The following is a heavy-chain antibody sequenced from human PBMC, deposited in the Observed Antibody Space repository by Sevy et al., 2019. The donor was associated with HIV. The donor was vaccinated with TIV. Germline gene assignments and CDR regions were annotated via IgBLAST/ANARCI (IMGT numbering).Heavy chain of an antibody. CDR2: ISAYNGNT. CDR3: ASCYYYDSSGYPEWEYFQH. D-gene: IGHD3-22*01. J-gene: IGHJ1*01. CDR1: GYTFTSYC. Sequence: ASVKVSCKASGYTFTSYCISWVRQAPGQGLEWMGWISAYNGNTNYAQKLQGRVTMTTDTSTSTAYMELRSLRSDDTAVYYCASCYYYDSSGYPEWEYFQHWGQGTLVTVSS. V-gene: IGHV1-18*01.